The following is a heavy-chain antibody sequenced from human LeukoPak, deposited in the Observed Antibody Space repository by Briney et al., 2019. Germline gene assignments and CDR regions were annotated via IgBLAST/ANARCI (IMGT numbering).Heavy chain of an antibody. D-gene: IGHD2-15*01. CDR1: GFTFSSYA. Sequence: GGSLRLSCAASGFTFSSYAMSWVRQAPGKGLEWVSTISGRGLSTYYADSLKGRFTISRDNSKNTLYLQMNSLRAEDTAVYYCAKDHRREGYCSGGSCYSTIDYWGQGTLVTVSS. CDR2: ISGRGLST. CDR3: AKDHRREGYCSGGSCYSTIDY. V-gene: IGHV3-23*01. J-gene: IGHJ4*02.